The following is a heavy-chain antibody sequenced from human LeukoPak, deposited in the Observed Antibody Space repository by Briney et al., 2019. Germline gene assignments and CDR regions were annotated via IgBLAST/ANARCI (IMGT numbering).Heavy chain of an antibody. CDR1: GFTFSSYG. CDR3: AKVARGYCSSTSCYDDWFDP. CDR2: IRYDGSNK. D-gene: IGHD2-2*01. J-gene: IGHJ5*02. Sequence: GGSLRLSCAASGFTFSSYGMHWVRQAPGKGLEWVAFIRYDGSNKYYADSVKGRFTISRDNSKNTLYLQMNSLRAEDTAVYYCAKVARGYCSSTSCYDDWFDPWGQGTLVTVSS. V-gene: IGHV3-30*02.